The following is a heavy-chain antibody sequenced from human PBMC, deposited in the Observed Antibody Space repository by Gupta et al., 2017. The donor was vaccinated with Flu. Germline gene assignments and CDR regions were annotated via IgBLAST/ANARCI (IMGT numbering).Heavy chain of an antibody. V-gene: IGHV4-39*01. D-gene: IGHD3-9*01. J-gene: IGHJ5*02. CDR3: ARLPTGYPNLFAP. CDR2: IHYRGTT. Sequence: VHHPPGKGLEWIGTIHYRGTTYYNPSPQSRVTTSVDTSKRQFSLNLSSVTAADTAVYYCARLPTGYPNLFAPWGQGILVTVSS.